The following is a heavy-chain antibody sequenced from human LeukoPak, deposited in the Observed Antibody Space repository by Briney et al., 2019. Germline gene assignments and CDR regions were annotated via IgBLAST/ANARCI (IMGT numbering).Heavy chain of an antibody. D-gene: IGHD3-22*01. CDR2: IIPIFGTA. J-gene: IGHJ5*02. CDR1: GGTFSSYA. V-gene: IGHV1-69*13. CDR3: ARHADYYDSSGYRNWFDP. Sequence: SVTVSFTASGGTFSSYAISWVRQAPGQGLEWMGGIIPIFGTANYAQKFQGRVTITADESTSTAYMELSSLRSEDTAVYYCARHADYYDSSGYRNWFDPWGQGTLVTVSS.